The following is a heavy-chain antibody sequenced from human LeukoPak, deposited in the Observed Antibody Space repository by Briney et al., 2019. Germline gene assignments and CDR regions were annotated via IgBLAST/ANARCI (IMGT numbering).Heavy chain of an antibody. CDR1: GGSISSGGYY. CDR3: ARDSDYYDSPT. Sequence: SETLSLTCTVSGGSISSGGYYWSWNRQHPGKGLEWIGYIYYSGSTYYNPSLKSRVTISVDTSKNQFSLKLSSVTAADTAVYYCARDSDYYDSPTWGQGTLVTVSS. D-gene: IGHD3-22*01. J-gene: IGHJ4*02. V-gene: IGHV4-31*03. CDR2: IYYSGST.